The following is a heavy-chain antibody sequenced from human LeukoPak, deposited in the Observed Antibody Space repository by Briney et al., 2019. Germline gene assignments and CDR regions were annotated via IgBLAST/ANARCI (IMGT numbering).Heavy chain of an antibody. J-gene: IGHJ4*02. CDR1: GFSFSSYA. CDR3: AKDRPLSVGSSGFSHYFDY. V-gene: IGHV3-23*01. D-gene: IGHD6-19*01. CDR2: ISGSGGST. Sequence: GGSLRLSCAASGFSFSSYAMSWVRQAPGKGLERVSAISGSGGSTYYADSVKGRFTISRDNSKNTLYLQMNSLRAEDTAVYYCAKDRPLSVGSSGFSHYFDYWGQGTLVTVSS.